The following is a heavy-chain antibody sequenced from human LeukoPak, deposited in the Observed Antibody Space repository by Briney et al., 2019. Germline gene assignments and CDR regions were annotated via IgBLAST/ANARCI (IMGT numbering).Heavy chain of an antibody. CDR3: AKVGGYNSLFYFDY. V-gene: IGHV3-23*01. Sequence: GGSLRLSCAASGFTFSSYAMSWVRHAPGKGLEWVSAISGSGGSTYYADSVKSRFTISRDNSKNTLYLQMNSLRAEDTAVYYCAKVGGYNSLFYFDYWGQGTLVTVSS. J-gene: IGHJ4*02. CDR1: GFTFSSYA. D-gene: IGHD5-24*01. CDR2: ISGSGGST.